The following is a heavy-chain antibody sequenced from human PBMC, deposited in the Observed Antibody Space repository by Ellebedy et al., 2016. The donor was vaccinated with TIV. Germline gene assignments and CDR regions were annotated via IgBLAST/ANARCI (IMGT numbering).Heavy chain of an antibody. V-gene: IGHV1-2*02. CDR1: GYTFIDYY. Sequence: ASVKVSCXASGYTFIDYYMHWVRQAPGQGLEWMGWINPNSGDTNYAQKFQGRVTMTRDRSISTAYMELTRLRSDDTAVYYCARLPTGAFDYWGQGTLVTVSS. CDR2: INPNSGDT. D-gene: IGHD1-14*01. CDR3: ARLPTGAFDY. J-gene: IGHJ4*02.